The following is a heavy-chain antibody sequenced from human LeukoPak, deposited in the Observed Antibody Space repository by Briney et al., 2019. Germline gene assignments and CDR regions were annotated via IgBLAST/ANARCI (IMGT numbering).Heavy chain of an antibody. CDR3: ARLRITMVRRGFDP. Sequence: KPSETLSLTCTVSGGSISSSSYYWGWIRQPPGKGLEWIGSIYYSGSTYYNPSLKSRVTISVDTSKNQFSLKLSSVTAADTAVYYCARLRITMVRRGFDPWGQGTLVTVSS. V-gene: IGHV4-39*01. CDR1: GGSISSSSYY. CDR2: IYYSGST. J-gene: IGHJ5*02. D-gene: IGHD3-10*01.